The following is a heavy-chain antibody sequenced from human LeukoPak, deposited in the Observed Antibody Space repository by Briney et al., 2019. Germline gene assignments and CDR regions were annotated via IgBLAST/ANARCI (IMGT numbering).Heavy chain of an antibody. V-gene: IGHV4-31*03. CDR1: GGSISSGNYY. CDR2: IYYSEST. D-gene: IGHD5-18*01. J-gene: IGHJ4*02. CDR3: ARSARVNYFDY. Sequence: SQTLSLTCTVFGGSISSGNYYWNWIRQHPGKGLEWIGYIYYSESTYSNPSLKSRVTISIDTSKNQFSLKLSSVTVADTAVYFCARSARVNYFDYWGQGTLVTVSS.